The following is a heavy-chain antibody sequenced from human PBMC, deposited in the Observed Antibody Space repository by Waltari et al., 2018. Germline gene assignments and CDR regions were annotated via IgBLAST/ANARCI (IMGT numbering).Heavy chain of an antibody. CDR3: VRLEDCTGPGGNCYSGDSFAMDV. D-gene: IGHD2-8*02. J-gene: IGHJ6*02. CDR2: INHSGNT. Sequence: QVQLQQWGAGLLQPSETLSLTCAVYGGSFSGYYWGWIRPPPGKGLEWIGEINHSGNTNHNPSLRSRVTMLVDTSKSQFSLKLNSVTAADTAVYYCVRLEDCTGPGGNCYSGDSFAMDVWGQGTTVTVSS. CDR1: GGSFSGYY. V-gene: IGHV4-34*02.